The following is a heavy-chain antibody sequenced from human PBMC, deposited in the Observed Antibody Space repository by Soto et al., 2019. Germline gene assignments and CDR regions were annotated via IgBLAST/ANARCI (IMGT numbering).Heavy chain of an antibody. Sequence: PGGSLRLSCAASGFTFSSYSMNWVRQAPGKGLEWVSYISSSSSTIYYADSVKGRFTISRDNAKNSLYLQMNSLRDEDTSVYYCATGYYYDSSGYYYDFDYWGQGTLVTVSS. CDR1: GFTFSSYS. J-gene: IGHJ4*02. V-gene: IGHV3-48*02. D-gene: IGHD3-22*01. CDR3: ATGYYYDSSGYYYDFDY. CDR2: ISSSSSTI.